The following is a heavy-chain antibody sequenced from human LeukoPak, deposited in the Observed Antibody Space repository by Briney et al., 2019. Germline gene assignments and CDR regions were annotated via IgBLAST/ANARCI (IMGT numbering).Heavy chain of an antibody. CDR1: GFTFNTYA. Sequence: PGGSLRLSCAASGFTFNTYAMSWVRQAPGKGLEWVSAISGNGGSTYYADSVKGRFTISRDNSKNTLYLQMNSLRAEDTAVYYCAKDLGHFLYGMDVWGQGTTVTVSS. J-gene: IGHJ6*02. CDR2: ISGNGGST. V-gene: IGHV3-23*01. CDR3: AKDLGHFLYGMDV. D-gene: IGHD3-16*01.